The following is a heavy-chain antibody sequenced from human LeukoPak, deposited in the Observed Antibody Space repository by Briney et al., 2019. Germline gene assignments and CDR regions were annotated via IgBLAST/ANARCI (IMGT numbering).Heavy chain of an antibody. J-gene: IGHJ4*02. Sequence: SETLSLTCTVSGGSISSYYWSWIRQPPGKGLEWIGYIYHSGSTYYNPSLKSRVTISVDRSKNQFSLKLSSVTAADTAVYYCASQLAGAAAGTYFDYWGQGTLVTVSS. CDR3: ASQLAGAAAGTYFDY. CDR2: IYHSGST. CDR1: GGSISSYY. V-gene: IGHV4-59*12. D-gene: IGHD6-13*01.